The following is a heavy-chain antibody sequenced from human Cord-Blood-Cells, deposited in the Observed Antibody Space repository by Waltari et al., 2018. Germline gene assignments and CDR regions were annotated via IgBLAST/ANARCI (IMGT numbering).Heavy chain of an antibody. V-gene: IGHV4-4*07. J-gene: IGHJ4*02. CDR3: ATLTGPQQLVDY. D-gene: IGHD6-13*01. CDR2: IYTRGST. Sequence: QVQLQESGPGLVKPSETLSLTCTVPGGSISSHYWSWIRQPAGKGLEWIGRIYTRGSTNYNPPLKSRVTMSVDTSKNQFSLKLSSVTAADTAVYYCATLTGPQQLVDYWGQGTLVTVSS. CDR1: GGSISSHY.